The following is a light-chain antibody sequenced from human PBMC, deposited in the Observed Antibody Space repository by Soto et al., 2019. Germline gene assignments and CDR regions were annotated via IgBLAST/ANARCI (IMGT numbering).Light chain of an antibody. CDR2: DAS. Sequence: DIQMTQSASTLSVSLGDRVIITCRASQSISRWLAWYQQKPGKAPKLLIYDASSLESGVPSRFSGSASGTEFTLTISSLKPDDFATYYCQQYNTYWTFGPGTKVDIK. CDR1: QSISRW. CDR3: QQYNTYWT. V-gene: IGKV1-5*01. J-gene: IGKJ1*01.